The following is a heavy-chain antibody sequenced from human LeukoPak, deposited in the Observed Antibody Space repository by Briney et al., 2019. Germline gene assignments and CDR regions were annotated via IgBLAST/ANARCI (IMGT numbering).Heavy chain of an antibody. CDR3: ARHDILTGYTIDY. CDR1: GGSFSGYY. CDR2: INHSGST. J-gene: IGHJ4*02. Sequence: SETLSLTCAVHGGSFSGYYWSWIRQPPGKGLEWIGEINHSGSTNYNPSLKSRVTMSVDTSKNQFSLKLSSVTAADTAVYYCARHDILTGYTIDYWGQGTLVTVSS. V-gene: IGHV4-34*01. D-gene: IGHD3-9*01.